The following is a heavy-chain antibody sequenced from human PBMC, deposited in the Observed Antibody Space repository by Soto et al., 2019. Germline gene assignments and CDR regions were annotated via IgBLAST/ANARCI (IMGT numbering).Heavy chain of an antibody. V-gene: IGHV1-3*05. Sequence: QVQLVQSGAEEKKPGASVKVSCKASGYTFTSYAMHWVRQAPGVRQAPGQRLEWMGWINAGNGNTKYSQKFQGRVTITRDTSASTAYMELSSLRSEATAVYYCARDDYLYYYGMDVWGQGTTVTVSS. D-gene: IGHD4-17*01. CDR1: GYTFTSYA. CDR3: ARDDYLYYYGMDV. CDR2: INAGNGNT. J-gene: IGHJ6*02.